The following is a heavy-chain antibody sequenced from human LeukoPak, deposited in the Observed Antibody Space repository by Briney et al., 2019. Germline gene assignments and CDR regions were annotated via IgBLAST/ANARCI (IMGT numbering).Heavy chain of an antibody. CDR1: GFTFSTSW. CDR3: AWDYCSAGVCSRAYDY. Sequence: GGSLRPSCAASGFTFSTSWMHWLRHIPGKGLVWVSRINGDGSSSAYADSVKGRFTISRDNAKNTLYLQMNSLRAEDTAVYYCAWDYCSAGVCSRAYDYWGQGTLVTVSS. D-gene: IGHD2-15*01. CDR2: INGDGSSS. J-gene: IGHJ4*02. V-gene: IGHV3-74*01.